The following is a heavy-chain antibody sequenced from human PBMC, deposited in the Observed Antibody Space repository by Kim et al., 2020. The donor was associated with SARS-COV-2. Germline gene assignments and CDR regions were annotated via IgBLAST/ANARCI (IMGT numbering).Heavy chain of an antibody. J-gene: IGHJ3*02. V-gene: IGHV4-31*03. CDR1: GGSISSGGYY. D-gene: IGHD3-22*01. Sequence: SETLSLTCTVSGGSISSGGYYWSWIRQHPGKGLEWIAYIYYSGSTYYNPFLKSRVTISVDTSKNQFSLKLSSVTAADTAVYYCARARITMIVVDAFDIWGQGTMVTVSS. CDR2: IYYSGST. CDR3: ARARITMIVVDAFDI.